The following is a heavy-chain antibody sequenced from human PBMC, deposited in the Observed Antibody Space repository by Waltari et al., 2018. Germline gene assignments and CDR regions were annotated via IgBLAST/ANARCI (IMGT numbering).Heavy chain of an antibody. D-gene: IGHD3-3*02. CDR1: GGSISSSSYY. Sequence: QLQLQESGPGLVKPSETLSLTCTVSGGSISSSSYYWGWIRQPPGKGLEWSGSIYYSGSTYYNPSLKSRVTISVDTSKNQFSLKLSSVTAADTAVYYCAREIGFLEWLLYTTGDLGDYYYMDVWGKGTTVTISS. V-gene: IGHV4-39*07. CDR3: AREIGFLEWLLYTTGDLGDYYYMDV. J-gene: IGHJ6*03. CDR2: IYYSGST.